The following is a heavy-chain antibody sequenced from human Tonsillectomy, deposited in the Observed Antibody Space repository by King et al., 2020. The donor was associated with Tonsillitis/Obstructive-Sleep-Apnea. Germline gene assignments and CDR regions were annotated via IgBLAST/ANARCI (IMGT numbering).Heavy chain of an antibody. V-gene: IGHV3-21*01. D-gene: IGHD3-3*01. Sequence: QLVQSGGGLVKPGGSLRLSCAVSGFTFSPYSMNWVRQAPGKGLEWVSSISSSSSYIYYADSVKGRFTISRDNAKNSLYLQMNSLRAEDTAVYYCARASEDFWSGYYRGYFDYWGQGTLVTVSS. CDR2: ISSSSSYI. CDR1: GFTFSPYS. CDR3: ARASEDFWSGYYRGYFDY. J-gene: IGHJ4*02.